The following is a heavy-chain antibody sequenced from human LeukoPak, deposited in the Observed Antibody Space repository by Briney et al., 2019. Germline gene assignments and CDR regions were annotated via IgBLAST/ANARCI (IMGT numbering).Heavy chain of an antibody. V-gene: IGHV3-9*03. CDR3: AKEGDGDYYFDY. CDR1: GFTFDDYA. Sequence: PGGSLRLSCAASGFTFDDYAMHWVRQAPGKGLEWVSGISWNSGSIGYADSVKGRFTISRDNAKNSLYLQMNSLRAEDMALYYCAKEGDGDYYFDYWGQGTLVTVSS. J-gene: IGHJ4*02. D-gene: IGHD4-17*01. CDR2: ISWNSGSI.